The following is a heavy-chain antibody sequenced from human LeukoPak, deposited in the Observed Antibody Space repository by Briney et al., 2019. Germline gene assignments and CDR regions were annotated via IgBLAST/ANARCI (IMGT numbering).Heavy chain of an antibody. J-gene: IGHJ4*02. Sequence: GRSLRLSCAASGFTFSGYGMHWVRQAPGKGLEWVAVISYYADSVKGRFTISRDNSKNTLYLQMNSLRAEDTAVYYCALRGGEFDYWGQGTLVTVSS. D-gene: IGHD3-16*01. CDR1: GFTFSGYG. V-gene: IGHV3-30*03. CDR3: ALRGGEFDY. CDR2: ISY.